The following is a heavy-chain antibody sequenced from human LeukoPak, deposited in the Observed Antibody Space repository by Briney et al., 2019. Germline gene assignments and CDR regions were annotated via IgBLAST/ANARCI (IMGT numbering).Heavy chain of an antibody. Sequence: SETLSLTCTVSGGSISSYYWSWIRQPAGKGLEWIGRIYTSGSTNYNPSLKSRVTMSADTSKNQFSLKLSSVTAADTAVYYCASSPPRTGAFDIWGQGTMVTVSS. CDR2: IYTSGST. CDR3: ASSPPRTGAFDI. CDR1: GGSISSYY. J-gene: IGHJ3*02. D-gene: IGHD1-1*01. V-gene: IGHV4-4*07.